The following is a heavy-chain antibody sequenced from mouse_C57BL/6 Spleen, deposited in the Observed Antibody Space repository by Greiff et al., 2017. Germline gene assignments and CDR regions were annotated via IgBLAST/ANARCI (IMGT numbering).Heavy chain of an antibody. J-gene: IGHJ3*01. CDR2: INPSNGGT. CDR1: GSSFTGYY. Sequence: VQLLQSGPDLVKPGASVKISCTASGSSFTGYYMNWVNQSPDKSLEWIGEINPSNGGTTYNQKFKAKATLTVDKSSSTAYLQLKSLTSEDSAVYYCARSGFAYWGQGTLVTVSA. CDR3: ARSGFAY. V-gene: IGHV1-42*01.